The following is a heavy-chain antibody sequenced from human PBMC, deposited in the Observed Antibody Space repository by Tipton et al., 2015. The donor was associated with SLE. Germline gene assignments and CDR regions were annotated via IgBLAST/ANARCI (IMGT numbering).Heavy chain of an antibody. J-gene: IGHJ4*02. CDR2: ISSSGSTI. CDR3: AKELLLYYFDY. CDR1: GFTFSDYY. D-gene: IGHD2-2*01. Sequence: SLRLSCAASGFTFSDYYMSWIRQAPGKGLEWVSYISSSGSTIYYADSVKGRFTISRDNAKNSLYLQMNSLRAEDTAVYYCAKELLLYYFDYWGQGTLVTVSS. V-gene: IGHV3-11*01.